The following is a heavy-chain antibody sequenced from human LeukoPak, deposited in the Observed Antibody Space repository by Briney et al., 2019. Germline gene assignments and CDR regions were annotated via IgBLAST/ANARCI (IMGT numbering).Heavy chain of an antibody. CDR1: GFTFSSYA. D-gene: IGHD2-15*01. J-gene: IGHJ6*03. CDR2: ISGSGGST. CDR3: AKGSTKAYCSGGSCYRSIYYYMDV. Sequence: GGSLRLSCAASGFTFSSYAMSWVRQALGKGLEWVSAISGSGGSTYYADSVKGRFTISRDNSKNTLYLQMNSLRAEDTAVYYCAKGSTKAYCSGGSCYRSIYYYMDVWGKGTTVTVSS. V-gene: IGHV3-23*01.